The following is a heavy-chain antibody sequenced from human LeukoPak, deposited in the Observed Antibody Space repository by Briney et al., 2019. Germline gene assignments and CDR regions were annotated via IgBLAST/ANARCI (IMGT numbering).Heavy chain of an antibody. J-gene: IGHJ4*02. D-gene: IGHD3-16*02. CDR1: GYTFTGYY. V-gene: IGHV1-2*02. CDR2: INPNSGGT. Sequence: ASVKVSCKASGYTFTGYYMHWVRQAPGQGLEWMGWINPNSGGTNYAQKFQGRVTMTRDTSISTAYMELSRLRSDDTAVYYCARVSPTFGGVIAPMDDYWGQGTLVTVSS. CDR3: ARVSPTFGGVIAPMDDY.